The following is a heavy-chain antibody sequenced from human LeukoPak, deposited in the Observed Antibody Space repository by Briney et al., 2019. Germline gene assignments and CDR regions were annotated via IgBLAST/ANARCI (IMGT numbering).Heavy chain of an antibody. Sequence: SGPTLVKPTQTLTLTCSFSGFSRTSGGEGVAWIRQPPGKAPEWLALIYWDDDKRFRPSLQNRLTVSKDTSKNQVVLSMTKMDPLDTGTYYCAHTRHGATPTRLDFWGQGILVVVS. J-gene: IGHJ4*02. CDR3: AHTRHGATPTRLDF. V-gene: IGHV2-5*02. CDR1: GFSRTSGGEG. D-gene: IGHD4/OR15-4a*01. CDR2: IYWDDDK.